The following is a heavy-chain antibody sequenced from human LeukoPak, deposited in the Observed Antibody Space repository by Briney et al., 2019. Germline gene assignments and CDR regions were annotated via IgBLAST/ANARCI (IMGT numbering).Heavy chain of an antibody. J-gene: IGHJ4*02. V-gene: IGHV3-23*01. D-gene: IGHD5-24*01. CDR3: AKRTMSAFDS. CDR2: ISGSGSGT. Sequence: GGSLRLSCTASGITFRTYAMNWVRQAPGKGLEWLSGISGSGSGTYYADSVKGRFTISRDNSKNVVYLQMNSLTVEDAATYYCAKRTMSAFDSWGQGTLLIVSS. CDR1: GITFRTYA.